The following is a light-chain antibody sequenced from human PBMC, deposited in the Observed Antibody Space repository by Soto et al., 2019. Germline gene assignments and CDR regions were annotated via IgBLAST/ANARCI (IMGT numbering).Light chain of an antibody. CDR2: GAS. CDR1: QSVSSSY. Sequence: EIVLTQSPGTLSLSPGERATLSCRASQSVSSSYLAWYQLKPGQAPRLLIYGASSSATGIPDRFGGSGSGTDFTLTINRLEPEDFAVYYCQQYGRSLYSFGQGTKLEIK. CDR3: QQYGRSLYS. V-gene: IGKV3-20*01. J-gene: IGKJ2*03.